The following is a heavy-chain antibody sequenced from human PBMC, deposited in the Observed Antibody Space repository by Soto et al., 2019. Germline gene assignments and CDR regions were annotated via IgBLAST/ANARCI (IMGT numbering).Heavy chain of an antibody. D-gene: IGHD3-10*01. J-gene: IGHJ4*02. CDR1: GGTLNSYS. CDR3: ARDYGPGSLFVDY. CDR2: IIPILGIP. Sequence: QVQLVQSGTEVKKPGSSVRVSCKASGGTLNSYSITWVRQAPGQGLEWMGRIIPILGIPNYAQKFQGRVTITADKSTSTVYMELRSLRSDDTAVYFWARDYGPGSLFVDYWGQGTLVTVSS. V-gene: IGHV1-69*08.